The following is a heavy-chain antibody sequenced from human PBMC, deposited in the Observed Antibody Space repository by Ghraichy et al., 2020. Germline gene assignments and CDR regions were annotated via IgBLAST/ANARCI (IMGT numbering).Heavy chain of an antibody. CDR2: IKSKTDGGTT. Sequence: GGSLRLSCAASGFTFSNAWMNWVRQAPGKGLEWVGRIKSKTDGGTTDYAAPVKGRFTISRDDTKNTLYLQMNSLKTEDTAVYYGTTDRGIAVAGTGDWGQGTLVTVSS. J-gene: IGHJ4*02. V-gene: IGHV3-15*07. D-gene: IGHD6-19*01. CDR1: GFTFSNAW. CDR3: TTDRGIAVAGTGD.